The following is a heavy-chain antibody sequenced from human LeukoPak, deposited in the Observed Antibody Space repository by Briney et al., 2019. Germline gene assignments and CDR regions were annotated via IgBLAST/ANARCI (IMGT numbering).Heavy chain of an antibody. CDR3: AHGAMYQLDY. J-gene: IGHJ4*02. D-gene: IGHD2-2*01. V-gene: IGHV3-23*01. CDR1: GFSFNSHG. CDR2: IIGGAGST. Sequence: GGSLVLSCAASGFSFNSHGMRWVRQAPGKGLEGVSGIIGGAGSTYYDASVKSRFTISGDNSKNTLFLQLNTLTAADTAVYYCAHGAMYQLDYWGQGTLVTVSS.